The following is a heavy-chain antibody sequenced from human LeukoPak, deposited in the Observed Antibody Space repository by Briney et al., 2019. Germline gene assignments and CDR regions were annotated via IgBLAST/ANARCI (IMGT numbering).Heavy chain of an antibody. CDR2: IYYSRST. Sequence: PSETLSLTCTVSGGSISSYYWSWIRQPPGKGLEWIGYIYYSRSTNYNPSLKSRVTISVDPSKNPFSLKLSSVTAADTAVYYCARGPLSSSWYYFDYWGQGTLVTVSS. D-gene: IGHD6-13*01. J-gene: IGHJ4*02. V-gene: IGHV4-59*01. CDR1: GGSISSYY. CDR3: ARGPLSSSWYYFDY.